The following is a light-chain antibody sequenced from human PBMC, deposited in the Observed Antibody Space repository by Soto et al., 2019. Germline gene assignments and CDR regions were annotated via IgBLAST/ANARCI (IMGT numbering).Light chain of an antibody. CDR1: QDISNS. V-gene: IGKV1-33*01. Sequence: DIQLTQSPSSLSASVGDRVPITCQASQDISNSLNWDHQKAGKAPKVLISDASNLETGVPSRFSGSGSGTDFTVTISSLQTEDIATYYCQHYNSYSEAFGQGTKVELK. CDR3: QHYNSYSEA. J-gene: IGKJ1*01. CDR2: DAS.